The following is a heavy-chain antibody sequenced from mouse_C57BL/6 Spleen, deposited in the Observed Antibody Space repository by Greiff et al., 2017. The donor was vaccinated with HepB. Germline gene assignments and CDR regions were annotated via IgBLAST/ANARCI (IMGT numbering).Heavy chain of an antibody. D-gene: IGHD1-1*01. CDR1: GFTFSDYY. Sequence: EVMLVESGGGLVQPGGSLKLSCAASGFTFSDYYMYWVRQTPEKRLEWVAYISNGGGSTYYPDTVKGRFTISRDTAKNTLYLQMSRLKSEDTAMYYCARHAPYYYGSSPYAMDYWGQGTSVTVSS. CDR3: ARHAPYYYGSSPYAMDY. CDR2: ISNGGGST. V-gene: IGHV5-12*01. J-gene: IGHJ4*01.